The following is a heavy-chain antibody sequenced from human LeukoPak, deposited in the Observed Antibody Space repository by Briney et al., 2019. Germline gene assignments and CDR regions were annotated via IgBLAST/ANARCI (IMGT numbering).Heavy chain of an antibody. CDR3: ARTTRGGYNWLDP. J-gene: IGHJ5*02. Sequence: SETLSLTCTVSGGSISSYYWSWIRQPPGKGLEWIGYIYYSGSTNYNPSLKSRVTISVDTSKNQFSLKLSSVTAADTAVYYCARTTRGGYNWLDPWGQGTLVTVSS. CDR1: GGSISSYY. D-gene: IGHD1-14*01. V-gene: IGHV4-59*01. CDR2: IYYSGST.